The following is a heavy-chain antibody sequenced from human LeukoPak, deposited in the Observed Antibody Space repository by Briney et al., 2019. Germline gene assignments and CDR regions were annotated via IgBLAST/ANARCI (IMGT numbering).Heavy chain of an antibody. CDR1: GFSFNSYT. J-gene: IGHJ4*02. CDR3: AKRYCGGGSCYAAY. CDR2: ISASGGST. V-gene: IGHV3-23*01. Sequence: PVGSLRLSCAASGFSFNSYTMSWVRQAPGKGLEWISAISASGGSTYYADSVKGRVTISRDNSKNTLSLQMNSLRVEDTAVYYCAKRYCGGGSCYAAYWGQGTLVTVSS. D-gene: IGHD2-15*01.